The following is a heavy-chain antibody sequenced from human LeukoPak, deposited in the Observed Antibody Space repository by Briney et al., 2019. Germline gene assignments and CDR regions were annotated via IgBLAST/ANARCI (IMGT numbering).Heavy chain of an antibody. D-gene: IGHD3-22*01. CDR1: GGSISSSSYY. V-gene: IGHV4-39*07. CDR2: IYYSGST. CDR3: ARPKSSGYDDAFDI. Sequence: SETLSLTCTVSGGSISSSSYYWGWIRQPPGKGLEWIGSIYYSGSTYYNPSLTSRVTMSVDTSKNQFSLKLSSVTAADTAVYYCARPKSSGYDDAFDIWGQGTMVTVSS. J-gene: IGHJ3*02.